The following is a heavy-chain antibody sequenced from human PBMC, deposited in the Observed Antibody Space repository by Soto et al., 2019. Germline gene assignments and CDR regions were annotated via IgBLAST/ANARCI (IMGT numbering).Heavy chain of an antibody. CDR2: IKQDGSEK. CDR1: GFTFGNYW. CDR3: ARRATTSAGYFDL. Sequence: GGSLRLSCAASGFTFGNYWMSWVRPAPGKGLEWVANIKQDGSEKNYKDSVKGRLTISRDNAKNSLSLQMNSLRAEDTAVYYCARRATTSAGYFDLWGRGTLVTVSS. J-gene: IGHJ2*01. V-gene: IGHV3-7*01. D-gene: IGHD1-26*01.